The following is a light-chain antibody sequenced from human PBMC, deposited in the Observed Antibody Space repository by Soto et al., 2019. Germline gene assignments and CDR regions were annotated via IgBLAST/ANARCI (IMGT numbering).Light chain of an antibody. CDR3: QLYGSLFT. Sequence: EIVLTQSPGTLSLSPGERATLSCRASQSVTSSYLAWYQQKPGQAPRLLIYGASSRATGIPDRFSGSGSGTYFILTISRLEPEDFAVYYCQLYGSLFTFGPGTKVDIK. J-gene: IGKJ3*01. V-gene: IGKV3-20*01. CDR2: GAS. CDR1: QSVTSSY.